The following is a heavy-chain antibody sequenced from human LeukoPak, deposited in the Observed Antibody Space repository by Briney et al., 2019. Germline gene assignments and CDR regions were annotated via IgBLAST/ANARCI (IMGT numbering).Heavy chain of an antibody. V-gene: IGHV3-30-3*01. CDR3: ARELYDSSGYSFDY. CDR2: ISYDGSNK. J-gene: IGHJ4*02. CDR1: GFTFSSYA. Sequence: GRSLRLSSAASGFTFSSYAMHWVRQAPGKGLEWVAVISYDGSNKYYADSVKGRFTISRDNSKNTLYLQMNSLRAEDTAVYYCARELYDSSGYSFDYWGQGTLVTVSS. D-gene: IGHD3-22*01.